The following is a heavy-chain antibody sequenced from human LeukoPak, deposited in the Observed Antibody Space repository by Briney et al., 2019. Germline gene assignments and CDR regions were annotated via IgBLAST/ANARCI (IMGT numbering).Heavy chain of an antibody. CDR1: GGTFSSYA. D-gene: IGHD2-8*01. Sequence: ASVKVSCKASGGTFSSYAIGWVRQAPGQGLEWMGRIIPILGIANYAQKFQGRVTITADKSTSTAYMELSSLRSEDTAVYYCATMLEGYYFDYWGQGTLVTVSS. CDR3: ATMLEGYYFDY. J-gene: IGHJ4*02. V-gene: IGHV1-69*04. CDR2: IIPILGIA.